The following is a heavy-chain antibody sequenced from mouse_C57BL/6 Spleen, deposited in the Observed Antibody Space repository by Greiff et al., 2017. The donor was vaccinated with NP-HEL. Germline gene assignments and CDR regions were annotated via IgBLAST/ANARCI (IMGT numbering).Heavy chain of an antibody. Sequence: QVQLQQSGPELVKPGASVKLSCKASGYTFTSYDINWVKQRPGQGLEWIGWIYPRDGSTKYNEKFKGKATLTVDTSSSTAYMELHSLTSEDSAVYFCARYQTAQATWAWFAYWGQGTLVTVSA. CDR2: IYPRDGST. CDR1: GYTFTSYD. V-gene: IGHV1-85*01. J-gene: IGHJ3*01. D-gene: IGHD3-2*02. CDR3: ARYQTAQATWAWFAY.